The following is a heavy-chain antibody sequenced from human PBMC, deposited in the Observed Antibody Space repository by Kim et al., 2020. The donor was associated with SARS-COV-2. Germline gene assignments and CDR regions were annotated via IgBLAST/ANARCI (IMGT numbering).Heavy chain of an antibody. J-gene: IGHJ4*02. V-gene: IGHV3-66*02. CDR3: ARGPPSSWYMGGSTYLDY. CDR2: IYSGGST. Sequence: GGSLRLSCAASGFTVSSNYMSWVRQAPGKGLEWVSVIYSGGSTYYADSVKGRFTISRDNSKNTLYLQMNSLRAEDTAVYYCARGPPSSWYMGGSTYLDYWGQGTLVTVSS. CDR1: GFTVSSNY. D-gene: IGHD6-13*01.